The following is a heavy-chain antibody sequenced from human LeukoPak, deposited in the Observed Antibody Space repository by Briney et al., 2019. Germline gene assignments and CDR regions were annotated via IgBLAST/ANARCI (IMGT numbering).Heavy chain of an antibody. CDR2: ISSSSNYI. Sequence: GESLKISCAASGFTFSSYSMNWVRQAPGKGLEWVSSISSSSNYIYYADSVKGRFTISRDNAKNSLHLQMNSLRAEDTAVYYCAGPTAWFGELEVDAFDIWGQGTMVTVSS. D-gene: IGHD3-10*01. CDR3: AGPTAWFGELEVDAFDI. CDR1: GFTFSSYS. J-gene: IGHJ3*02. V-gene: IGHV3-21*01.